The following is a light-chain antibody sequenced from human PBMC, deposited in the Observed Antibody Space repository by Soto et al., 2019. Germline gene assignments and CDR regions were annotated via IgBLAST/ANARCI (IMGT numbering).Light chain of an antibody. J-gene: IGKJ2*02. CDR2: GAS. Sequence: EIVLTQSPGTLSLSPGERATLSCRASQSVSSSYLAWYQQKPGQAPRFLIYGASSRAAGIPDRFSGSGSGTDFTLTISRLEPEDFAVYYCQQYNNWPPWTFGQGTKLEIK. V-gene: IGKV3-20*01. CDR3: QQYNNWPPWT. CDR1: QSVSSSY.